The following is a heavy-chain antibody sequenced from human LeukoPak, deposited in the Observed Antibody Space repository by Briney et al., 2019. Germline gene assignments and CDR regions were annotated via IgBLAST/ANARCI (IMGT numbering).Heavy chain of an antibody. J-gene: IGHJ4*02. CDR2: IKSKTDGGTT. Sequence: PGGSLRLSCAASGFAFSNAWMSWVRQAPGKGLEWVGRIKSKTDGGTTDYAAPVKGRFTISRDDSKNTLYLQMNSLKTEDTAVYYCTTDFIAAAGPFDYWGQGTLVTVSS. D-gene: IGHD6-13*01. CDR3: TTDFIAAAGPFDY. CDR1: GFAFSNAW. V-gene: IGHV3-15*01.